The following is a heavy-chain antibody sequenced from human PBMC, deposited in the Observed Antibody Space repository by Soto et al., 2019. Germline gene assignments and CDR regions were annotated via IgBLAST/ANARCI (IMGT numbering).Heavy chain of an antibody. J-gene: IGHJ4*02. CDR1: GGSFTGYF. V-gene: IGHV4-34*01. D-gene: IGHD6-19*01. CDR3: AKDFTPQYSSGWID. Sequence: LSLTCDVYGGSFTGYFWNWIRQSPGKGLEWIGKVNHNGRNNYNPSLKSRVTISLDMSKNQISLKLTSVTAADTAVYYCAKDFTPQYSSGWIDWGQGTLVTVSS. CDR2: VNHNGRN.